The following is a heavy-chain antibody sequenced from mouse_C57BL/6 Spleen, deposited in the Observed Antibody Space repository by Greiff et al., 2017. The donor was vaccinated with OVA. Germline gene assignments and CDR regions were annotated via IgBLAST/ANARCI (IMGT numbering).Heavy chain of an antibody. J-gene: IGHJ2*01. V-gene: IGHV1-26*01. D-gene: IGHD1-1*01. CDR1: GYTFTDYY. CDR2: INPNNGGT. CDR3: ARGWLLRSFFDY. Sequence: EVQLQQSGPELVKPGASVKISCKASGYTFTDYYMNWVKQSHGKSLEWIGDINPNNGGTSYNQKFKGKATLTVDKSSSTAYMELRSLTSEDSAVYYCARGWLLRSFFDYWGQGTTLTVSS.